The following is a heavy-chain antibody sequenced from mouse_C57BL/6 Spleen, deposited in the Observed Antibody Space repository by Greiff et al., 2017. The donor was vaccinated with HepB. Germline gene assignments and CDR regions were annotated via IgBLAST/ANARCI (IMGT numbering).Heavy chain of an antibody. CDR1: EYEFPSHD. V-gene: IGHV5-2*01. J-gene: IGHJ4*01. CDR2: INSDGGST. D-gene: IGHD2-10*01. CDR3: ASLLRDYYAMDY. Sequence: EVQGVESGGGLVQPGESLKLSCESNEYEFPSHDMSWVRKTPEKRLELVAAINSDGGSTYYPDTMERRFIISRDNTKKTLYLQMSSLRSEDTALYYCASLLRDYYAMDYWGQGTSVTVSS.